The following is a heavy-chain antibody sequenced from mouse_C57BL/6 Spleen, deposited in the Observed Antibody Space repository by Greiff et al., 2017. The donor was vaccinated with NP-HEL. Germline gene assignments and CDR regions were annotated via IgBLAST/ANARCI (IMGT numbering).Heavy chain of an antibody. CDR1: GYTFTSYW. J-gene: IGHJ3*01. Sequence: QVHLQQPGAELVRPGSSVKLSCKASGYTFTSYWMDWVKQRPGQGLEWIGNIYPSDSETHYNQKFKDKATLTVDKSSSTAYMQLSSLTSEDSAVYYCARSWIRYDGPVFAYWGQGTLVTVSA. CDR2: IYPSDSET. CDR3: ARSWIRYDGPVFAY. V-gene: IGHV1-61*01. D-gene: IGHD2-3*01.